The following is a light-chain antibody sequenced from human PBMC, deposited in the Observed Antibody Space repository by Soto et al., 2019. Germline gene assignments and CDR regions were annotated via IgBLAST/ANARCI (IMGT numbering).Light chain of an antibody. CDR1: SCDVGSYNR. V-gene: IGLV2-18*02. CDR3: GSFTSSTTLV. Sequence: QSALTQPPSVSGSPGQSVTISCTGTSCDVGSYNRVSWYQQPPGTAPKLMIYEVTNRPSGVPDRFSGSKSGNTASLTISGLQAEDEADYYCGSFTSSTTLVFGGGTKLTVL. CDR2: EVT. J-gene: IGLJ2*01.